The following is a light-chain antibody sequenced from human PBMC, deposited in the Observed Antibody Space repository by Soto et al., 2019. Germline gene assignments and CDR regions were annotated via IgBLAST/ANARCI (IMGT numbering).Light chain of an antibody. CDR3: CSYAGSYTYV. CDR1: SSDVGGYNY. Sequence: QSALTQPRSVSGSPGQSVTISCTGTSSDVGGYNYVSWYQHHSGKAPKLMIYDVTKRPSGVRDRFSASKSGNTASLTISGLQAEDEADYYCCSYAGSYTYVFGTGTRSPS. V-gene: IGLV2-11*01. J-gene: IGLJ1*01. CDR2: DVT.